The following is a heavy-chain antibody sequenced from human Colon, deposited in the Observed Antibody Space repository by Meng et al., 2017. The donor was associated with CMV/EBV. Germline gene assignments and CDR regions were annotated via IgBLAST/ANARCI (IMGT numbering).Heavy chain of an antibody. V-gene: IGHV4-4*02. J-gene: IGHJ4*02. CDR2: IFHSGTT. D-gene: IGHD3-16*01. CDR1: GASISSTNW. CDR3: ARVMGGVVPISIGY. Sequence: LSGASISSTNWWSWVRQPPGKGLEWIGEIFHSGTTNYNPSLKSRVTMSVDKSKNQFSLKLSSVTAADTAVYYCARVMGGVVPISIGYWGQGTLVTVSS.